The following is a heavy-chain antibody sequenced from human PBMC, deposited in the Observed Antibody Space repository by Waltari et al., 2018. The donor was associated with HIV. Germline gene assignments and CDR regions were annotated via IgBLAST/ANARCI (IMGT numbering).Heavy chain of an antibody. V-gene: IGHV1-46*01. J-gene: IGHJ2*01. Sequence: QVQLVQSGAELRVPGASVKISCKASGYTFTSYYIHWVRPAPGHGLEWMAIVNPSGGTTNYARNFHDKIIMIRDTSTATVYMELINLNSDDTAVYYCARGTPTGGTATISPEKWYFDVWGRGTLVTVSS. CDR2: VNPSGGTT. D-gene: IGHD3-16*01. CDR3: ARGTPTGGTATISPEKWYFDV. CDR1: GYTFTSYY.